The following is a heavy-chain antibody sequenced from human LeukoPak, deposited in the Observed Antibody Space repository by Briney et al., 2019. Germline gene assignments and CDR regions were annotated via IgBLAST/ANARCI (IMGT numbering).Heavy chain of an antibody. J-gene: IGHJ4*02. CDR1: GYTLTALS. D-gene: IGHD6-19*01. Sequence: ASVKVSCKVSGYTLTALSVHWVRQAPGEGLEWMGGFDPEDGETIYAQNFQGRVAMTEDTSTDTAYMVLSSLTSEDTAVYYCAADTSRWDLSFDYWGQGTLVTVS. CDR3: AADTSRWDLSFDY. V-gene: IGHV1-24*01. CDR2: FDPEDGET.